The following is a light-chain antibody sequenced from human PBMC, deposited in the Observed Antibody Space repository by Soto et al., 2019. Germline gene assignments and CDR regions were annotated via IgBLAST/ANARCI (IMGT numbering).Light chain of an antibody. V-gene: IGKV3-15*01. Sequence: DIVMTQSPATLSVSTGESATLSCRASQSVNNNLAWYQHKPGQAPRLLIYGASTRATGIPARFSGSGSGTEFTLTISSLQSEDFAVYYCQQYNYWIAFGQGTRLEIK. J-gene: IGKJ5*01. CDR1: QSVNNN. CDR3: QQYNYWIA. CDR2: GAS.